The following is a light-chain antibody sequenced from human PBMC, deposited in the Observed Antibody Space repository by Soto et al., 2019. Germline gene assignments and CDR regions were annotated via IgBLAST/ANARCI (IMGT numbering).Light chain of an antibody. J-gene: IGKJ1*01. CDR1: QSVSSSY. V-gene: IGKV3-20*01. CDR2: GAS. Sequence: EIVLTQSPGTLSLSPGERATLSCRASQSVSSSYLAWYQQKPGQAPRLLIYGASSRATGIPDRFSGSGSGTDFTLTIRRLEPEVFAVYYCQQYGSLRTFGQGTKVEIK. CDR3: QQYGSLRT.